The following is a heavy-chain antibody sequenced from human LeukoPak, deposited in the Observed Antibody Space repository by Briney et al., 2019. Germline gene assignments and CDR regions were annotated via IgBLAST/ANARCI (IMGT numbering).Heavy chain of an antibody. CDR3: AKDTALAY. Sequence: GGSLRLSCAASGFTFSSSAMSWARQAPGKGLEWVSVISGSDGSTFFADSVKGRSTISRDNSKNTLYLQMNSLRADDTAVYYCAKDTALAYWGQGTLVTVSS. J-gene: IGHJ4*02. D-gene: IGHD5-18*01. V-gene: IGHV3-23*01. CDR1: GFTFSSSA. CDR2: ISGSDGST.